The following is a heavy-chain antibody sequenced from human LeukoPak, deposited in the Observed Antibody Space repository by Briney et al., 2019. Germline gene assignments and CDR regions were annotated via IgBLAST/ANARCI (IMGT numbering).Heavy chain of an antibody. D-gene: IGHD5-24*01. V-gene: IGHV3-21*01. CDR1: GFTFSSYS. J-gene: IGHJ4*02. CDR2: ISSSSSYI. Sequence: GGSLRLSCAASGFTFSSYSMNWVRQAPGKGLEWVSSISSSSSYIYYADSVRGQFTISRDNAKNSLYLQMNSLRAEDTAVYYCARDRDGYNTEFDYWGQGTLVTVSS. CDR3: ARDRDGYNTEFDY.